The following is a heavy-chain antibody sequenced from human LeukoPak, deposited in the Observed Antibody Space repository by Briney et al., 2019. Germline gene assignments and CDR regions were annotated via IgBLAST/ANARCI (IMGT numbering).Heavy chain of an antibody. D-gene: IGHD2-2*01. CDR2: ISAYSGNT. Sequence: APVKVSCKASGYTFTSYGISWVRQAPGQGLEWMGWISAYSGNTSYARKLQGRVTMTTDTSTSTAYMELRSLRSDDTAVYYCARAYCSSTSCWHFDYWGQGTLVTVSS. CDR3: ARAYCSSTSCWHFDY. V-gene: IGHV1-18*01. CDR1: GYTFTSYG. J-gene: IGHJ4*02.